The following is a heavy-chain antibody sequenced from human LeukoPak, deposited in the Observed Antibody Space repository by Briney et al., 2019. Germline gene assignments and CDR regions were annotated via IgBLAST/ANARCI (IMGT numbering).Heavy chain of an antibody. Sequence: SETLSLTCAVYVGSFSGYYWSWIRQPPGKGLEWIGEINHSGSTNYNPSLKSRVTISVDTSKTQFSLKLSSVPAADTAVYYCASNIVATTCFDYWGQGTLVTVSS. V-gene: IGHV4-34*01. CDR1: VGSFSGYY. CDR3: ASNIVATTCFDY. J-gene: IGHJ4*02. CDR2: INHSGST. D-gene: IGHD5-12*01.